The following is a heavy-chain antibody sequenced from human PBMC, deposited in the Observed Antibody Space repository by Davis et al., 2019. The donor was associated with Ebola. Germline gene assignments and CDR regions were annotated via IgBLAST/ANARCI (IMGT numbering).Heavy chain of an antibody. Sequence: AASVKVSCKASGYTFTSYDINWVRQATGQGLEWMGWMNPNSGNTGYAQKFQGWVTMTRDTSISTAYMELSRLRSDDTAVYYCARGGLGRMIVVPWDYFDYWGQGTLVTVSS. J-gene: IGHJ4*02. CDR3: ARGGLGRMIVVPWDYFDY. CDR2: MNPNSGNT. D-gene: IGHD3-22*01. V-gene: IGHV1-8*01. CDR1: GYTFTSYD.